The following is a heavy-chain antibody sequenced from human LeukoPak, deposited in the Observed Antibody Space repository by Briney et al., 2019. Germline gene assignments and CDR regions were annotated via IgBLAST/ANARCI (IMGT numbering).Heavy chain of an antibody. CDR3: AGTTVWGNWFDP. V-gene: IGHV4-59*01. D-gene: IGHD4-17*01. CDR1: GGSISSYY. J-gene: IGHJ5*02. CDR2: IYYSGST. Sequence: PSETLSLTCTVSGGSISSYYWSWIRQPPGKGLEWIGYIYYSGSTNYNPSLKSRVTISVDTSKNQFSLKLSSVTAADTAVYYCAGTTVWGNWFDPWGQGTLVTVSS.